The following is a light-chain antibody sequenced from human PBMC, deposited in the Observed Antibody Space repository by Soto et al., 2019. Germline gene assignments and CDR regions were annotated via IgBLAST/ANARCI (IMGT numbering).Light chain of an antibody. CDR1: QSITTS. V-gene: IGKV1-39*01. CDR3: QQSYRTPRT. J-gene: IGKJ1*01. Sequence: DIQMTQSPSSLSASVGDRVTITCRASQSITTSLNWYQHKPGKAPKLLIHDASSLDSGVPSRFSGSGSGTDFTLSISSLQPEDFATYYCQQSYRTPRTFGQGTKVDFK. CDR2: DAS.